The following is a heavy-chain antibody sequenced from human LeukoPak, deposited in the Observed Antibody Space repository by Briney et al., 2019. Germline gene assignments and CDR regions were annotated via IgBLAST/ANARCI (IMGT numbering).Heavy chain of an antibody. J-gene: IGHJ4*02. CDR1: GFTFSDYS. CDR2: ISSIGATI. CDR3: ARPSFSSGSYFDH. V-gene: IGHV3-48*03. Sequence: GGSLRLSCAASGFTFSDYSMNWVRQATGKGLEWVSYISSIGATIYYADSVKGRFTISRDNAKNSLYLQMNSLSGEDTAVYFCARPSFSSGSYFDHWGQGTLVTVSS. D-gene: IGHD6-19*01.